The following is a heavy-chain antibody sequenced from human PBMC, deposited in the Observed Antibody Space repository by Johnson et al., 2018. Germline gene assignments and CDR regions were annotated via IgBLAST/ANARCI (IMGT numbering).Heavy chain of an antibody. J-gene: IGHJ6*03. V-gene: IGHV3-30*18. CDR3: AKDGGRLDLVLYYMDV. Sequence: QVQLVESGGGVVQPGRSLRLSCAASGFIFSSYGMHWVRQAPGKGLEWVAVISYDGSNKYYADYVKGRFTISRDNSKNTLYLQMTSLRAEETAVYYCAKDGGRLDLVLYYMDVWGKGTTVTVSS. CDR2: ISYDGSNK. D-gene: IGHD4/OR15-4a*01. CDR1: GFIFSSYG.